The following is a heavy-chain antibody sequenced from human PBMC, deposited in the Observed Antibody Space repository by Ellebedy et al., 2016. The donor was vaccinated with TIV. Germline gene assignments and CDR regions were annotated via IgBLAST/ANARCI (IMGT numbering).Heavy chain of an antibody. D-gene: IGHD6-19*01. CDR1: GFTFSNYW. CDR2: IKEDGSVK. CDR3: EEPGIAVAAWRGY. Sequence: GESLKISCVASGFTFSNYWMSWVRQAPGKGLEWVANIKEDGSVKDYVDSVKGRFTISRDNAKNSVYLQMNSLRAEDTAVYYCEEPGIAVAAWRGYWGQGTLVTVSS. V-gene: IGHV3-7*01. J-gene: IGHJ4*02.